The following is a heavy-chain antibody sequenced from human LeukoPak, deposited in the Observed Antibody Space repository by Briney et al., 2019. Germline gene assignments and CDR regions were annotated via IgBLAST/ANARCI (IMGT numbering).Heavy chain of an antibody. CDR2: IIPIFGTA. Sequence: SVKVSCKASGGTFSSYAISWVRQAPGQGLEWMGGIIPIFGTADYAQKFQGRVTVTADESTSAAYMELSSLRSEDTAVYYCARGGLRVVTLNWFDPWGQGTLVTVSS. CDR3: ARGGLRVVTLNWFDP. CDR1: GGTFSSYA. J-gene: IGHJ5*02. V-gene: IGHV1-69*13. D-gene: IGHD4-23*01.